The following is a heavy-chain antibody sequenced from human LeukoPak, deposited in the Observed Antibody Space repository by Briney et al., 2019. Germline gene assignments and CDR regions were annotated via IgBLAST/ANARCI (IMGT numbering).Heavy chain of an antibody. CDR3: SRDFWRFGLDL. D-gene: IGHD3-10*01. J-gene: IGHJ5*02. CDR1: GFTFSNAW. V-gene: IGHV3-49*04. Sequence: GGSLRLSCAASGFTFSNAWMSWVRQAPGKGLEWVAFIRSKSYGGTSEYAASVRGRFTVSRDDSKSIAYLQMESLKTEDTAVYYCSRDFWRFGLDLWGQGTPVTVSS. CDR2: IRSKSYGGTS.